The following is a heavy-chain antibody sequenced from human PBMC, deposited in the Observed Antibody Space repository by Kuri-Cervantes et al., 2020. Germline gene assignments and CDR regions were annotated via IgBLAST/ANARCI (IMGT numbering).Heavy chain of an antibody. J-gene: IGHJ4*02. CDR3: ATEYSSSSPFDY. CDR2: INPNSGGT. V-gene: IGHV1-2*02. D-gene: IGHD6-6*01. Sequence: ASVKVSCKASGYTFTGYYMHWVRQAPGQGLEWMGWINPNSGGTNYAQKFQGRVTMTRDTSISTAYMELSRLRSDDTAVYYCATEYSSSSPFDYWGQGTLVTGSS. CDR1: GYTFTGYY.